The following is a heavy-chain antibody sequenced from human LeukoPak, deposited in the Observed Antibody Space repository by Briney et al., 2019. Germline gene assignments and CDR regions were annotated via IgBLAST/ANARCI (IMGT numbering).Heavy chain of an antibody. CDR1: GGSISSYY. J-gene: IGHJ4*02. CDR3: ARHRYCSGGSCYFDY. CDR2: IYYSGST. D-gene: IGHD2-15*01. V-gene: IGHV4-59*08. Sequence: SETLSLTCTVSGGSISSYYWSWLRQPPGKGLEWIGYIYYSGSTNYNPSLKSRVTISVDTSKNQFSLKLSSVTAADTAVYYCARHRYCSGGSCYFDYWGQGTLVTVSS.